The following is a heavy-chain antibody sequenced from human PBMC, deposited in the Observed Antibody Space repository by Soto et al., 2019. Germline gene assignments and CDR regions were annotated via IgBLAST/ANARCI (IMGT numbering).Heavy chain of an antibody. J-gene: IGHJ4*02. CDR3: AKQDGKLLLPDDPPDY. CDR2: ISGSGGST. Sequence: EVQLLESGGGLVQPGGSLRLSCAASGFTFSSYAMSWVRQAPGKGLEWVSAISGSGGSTYYAGSVKGRFTISRDNSKNTLDLQMNSLRAEDTAVYYCAKQDGKLLLPDDPPDYWGQGTLVTVSS. V-gene: IGHV3-23*01. D-gene: IGHD2-15*01. CDR1: GFTFSSYA.